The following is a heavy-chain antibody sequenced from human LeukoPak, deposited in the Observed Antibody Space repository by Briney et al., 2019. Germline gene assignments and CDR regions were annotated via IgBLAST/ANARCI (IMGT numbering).Heavy chain of an antibody. V-gene: IGHV1-18*01. CDR2: ISAYNGNT. CDR3: ARDRAVGATGGDAFDI. Sequence: ASVKVSCKASGYTFTSYGISWVRQAPGQGLEWMGWISAYNGNTNYAQKLQGRVTMTTDTSTSTAYMELRSLRSDDTAVYYCARDRAVGATGGDAFDIWGQGTMVTVSS. CDR1: GYTFTSYG. J-gene: IGHJ3*02. D-gene: IGHD1-26*01.